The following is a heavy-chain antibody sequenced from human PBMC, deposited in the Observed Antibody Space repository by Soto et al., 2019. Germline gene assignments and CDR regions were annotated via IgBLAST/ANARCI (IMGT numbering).Heavy chain of an antibody. CDR3: ARGHNYYDFWSGYPDFDY. J-gene: IGHJ4*02. Sequence: QVQLVQSGAEVKKPGASVKVSCKASGYTFTSYGISWVRQAPGQGLEWMGWISAYNGNTNYAQKLQGRVTMTTDTSTRTAYMERRSLRSDDTAVYYCARGHNYYDFWSGYPDFDYWGQGTLVTVSS. V-gene: IGHV1-18*01. CDR2: ISAYNGNT. CDR1: GYTFTSYG. D-gene: IGHD3-3*01.